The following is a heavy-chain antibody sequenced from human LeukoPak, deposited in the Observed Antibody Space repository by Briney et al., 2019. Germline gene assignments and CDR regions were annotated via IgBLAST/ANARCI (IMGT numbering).Heavy chain of an antibody. CDR3: ARDPRLLWFGELPRDWFDP. CDR1: GGTFSSYA. V-gene: IGHV1-69*06. CDR2: IIPIFGTA. J-gene: IGHJ5*02. Sequence: GASVKVSCKASGGTFSSYAISWVRQAPGQGLEWMGGIIPIFGTANYAQKFQGRVTITADKSTSTAYMELSSLRSEDTAVYYCARDPRLLWFGELPRDWFDPWGQGTLVTVSS. D-gene: IGHD3-10*01.